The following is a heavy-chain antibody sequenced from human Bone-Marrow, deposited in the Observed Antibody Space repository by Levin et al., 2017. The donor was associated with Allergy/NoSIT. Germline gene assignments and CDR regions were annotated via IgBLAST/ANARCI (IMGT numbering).Heavy chain of an antibody. CDR1: GFTFSSYA. D-gene: IGHD6-13*01. V-gene: IGHV3-30*04. CDR3: ARIAAAGTWGWFDP. J-gene: IGHJ5*02. CDR2: ISYDGSNK. Sequence: GGSLRLSCAASGFTFSSYAMHWVRQAPGKGLEWVAVISYDGSNKYYADSVKGRFTISRDKSKNTLYLKMNSLRAEDRAVYYCARIAAAGTWGWFDPWGQGPLVTVSS.